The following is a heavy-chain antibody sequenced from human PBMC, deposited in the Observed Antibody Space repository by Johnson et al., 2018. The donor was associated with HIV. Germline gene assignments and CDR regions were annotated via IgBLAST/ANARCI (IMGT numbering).Heavy chain of an antibody. CDR2: LRYDGSNK. CDR3: ARVRGGTGHGAFDI. CDR1: GFTFSSYA. V-gene: IGHV3-30*02. J-gene: IGHJ3*02. Sequence: QVQLVESGGGVVQPGGSLRLSCAASGFTFSSYALHWIRQAPGKGLEWVAFLRYDGSNKYYADSVKGRFTISRDNSNNTLYLQMNSLRTEDTAVYYCARVRGGTGHGAFDIWGQGTMVTVSS.